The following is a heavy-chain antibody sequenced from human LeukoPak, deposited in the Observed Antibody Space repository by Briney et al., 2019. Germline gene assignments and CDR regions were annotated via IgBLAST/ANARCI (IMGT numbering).Heavy chain of an antibody. Sequence: GSSLRLSCAASGFTFSSYAMSWVRQAPGKGLEWVSAISGSGGSTYYADSVKGRFTISRDNSKNTLYLQMNSLRAEDTAVYYCAKDHNVLLWFGEPDPVDYWGQGTLVTVSS. CDR3: AKDHNVLLWFGEPDPVDY. J-gene: IGHJ4*02. CDR1: GFTFSSYA. V-gene: IGHV3-23*01. CDR2: ISGSGGST. D-gene: IGHD3-10*01.